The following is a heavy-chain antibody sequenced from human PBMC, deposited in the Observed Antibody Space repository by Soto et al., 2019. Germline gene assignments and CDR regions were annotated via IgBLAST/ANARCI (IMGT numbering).Heavy chain of an antibody. J-gene: IGHJ4*02. CDR3: AKDPAMVRGAEVGY. CDR1: GFTFSSYG. Sequence: PGGSLRLSCAASGFTFSSYGMHWVRQAPGKGLEWVAVISYDGSNKYYADSVKGRFTISRDNSKNTLYLQMNSLRAEDTAVYYCAKDPAMVRGAEVGYWGQGTLVTVSS. D-gene: IGHD3-10*01. V-gene: IGHV3-30*18. CDR2: ISYDGSNK.